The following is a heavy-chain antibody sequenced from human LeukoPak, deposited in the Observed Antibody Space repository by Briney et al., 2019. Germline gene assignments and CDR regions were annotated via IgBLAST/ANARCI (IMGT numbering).Heavy chain of an antibody. J-gene: IGHJ4*02. D-gene: IGHD4-17*01. V-gene: IGHV3-23*01. Sequence: PGGSLRLSCAASGFTLSSYAMSWVRQAPGKGLEWVSDIGGRGDSTRCADSVKGRFTISRDNSKDTLYLQMNSLRAEDTAVYYCAQGGYGVPGAYWGQGTLVTVSS. CDR1: GFTLSSYA. CDR2: IGGRGDST. CDR3: AQGGYGVPGAY.